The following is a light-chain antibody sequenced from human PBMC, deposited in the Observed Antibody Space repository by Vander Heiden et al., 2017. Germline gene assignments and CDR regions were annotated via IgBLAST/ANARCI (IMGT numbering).Light chain of an antibody. CDR3: QQHNNWPLYT. Sequence: ETAVTPSPATLSVSPGETATLSCGASQSVSINLAWYQQRPDQAPSLLIYGASTRATGIPARCSGSGSGTEFTLTISSLQSEDLAVYYCQQHNNWPLYTFGQGTKLEIK. CDR2: GAS. CDR1: QSVSIN. V-gene: IGKV3-15*01. J-gene: IGKJ2*01.